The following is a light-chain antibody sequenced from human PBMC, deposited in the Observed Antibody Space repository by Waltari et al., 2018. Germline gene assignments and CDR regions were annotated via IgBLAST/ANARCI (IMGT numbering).Light chain of an antibody. J-gene: IGLJ3*02. V-gene: IGLV1-40*01. CDR1: SSNLGAGYD. CDR2: GNS. Sequence: QSVLTQPPSVSGAPGQRVTISSTGSSSNLGAGYDVPWYQQLPGTAPKLLIYGNSNRPSGVPDRFSGSKSGTSASLAITGLQAEDEADYYCQSYDSSLSGSRVFGGGTKLTVL. CDR3: QSYDSSLSGSRV.